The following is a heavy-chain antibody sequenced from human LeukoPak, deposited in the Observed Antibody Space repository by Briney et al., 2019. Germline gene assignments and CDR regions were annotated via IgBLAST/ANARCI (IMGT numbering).Heavy chain of an antibody. CDR1: GFTFSSYG. CDR2: ISGSGGST. D-gene: IGHD3-22*01. CDR3: ASEVAYYYDSSGVY. V-gene: IGHV3-23*01. J-gene: IGHJ4*02. Sequence: PGGSLRLSCAASGFTFSSYGMSWVRQAPGKGLEWVSAISGSGGSTYSADSVKGRFTISRGNSKNTLYLQMTSLRAEDTAVYYCASEVAYYYDSSGVYWGQGTLVTVSS.